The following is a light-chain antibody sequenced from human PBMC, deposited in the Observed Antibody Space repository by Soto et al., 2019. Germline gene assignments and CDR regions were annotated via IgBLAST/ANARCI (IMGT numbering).Light chain of an antibody. CDR2: HSS. Sequence: EIVLTQSPGTLSLSPGERATLSCRASQTVSSSCLAWYQRKPGQAPRLLIYHSSSRTTGIPDRFSGSGSWTDFTLTISRLEPEDFAVYYCQQYASSITFGGGTKVDIK. CDR3: QQYASSIT. CDR1: QTVSSSC. J-gene: IGKJ4*01. V-gene: IGKV3-20*01.